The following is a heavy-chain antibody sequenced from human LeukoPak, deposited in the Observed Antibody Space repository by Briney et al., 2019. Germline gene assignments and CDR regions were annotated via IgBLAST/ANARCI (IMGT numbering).Heavy chain of an antibody. J-gene: IGHJ5*02. CDR2: SYWNDDK. D-gene: IGHD3-3*01. CDR1: GFSLSASGVG. Sequence: SGPTLLNPTQTLTLTCTFSGFSLSASGVGVGWIRQPPGKALEWLSLSYWNDDKRYSPSLKSRLTITKDSSKNQVVLTMTKMDPVDTATYYCPHCPYNFWSGYSSFNWFDPWGQGTLVTVSS. CDR3: PHCPYNFWSGYSSFNWFDP. V-gene: IGHV2-5*01.